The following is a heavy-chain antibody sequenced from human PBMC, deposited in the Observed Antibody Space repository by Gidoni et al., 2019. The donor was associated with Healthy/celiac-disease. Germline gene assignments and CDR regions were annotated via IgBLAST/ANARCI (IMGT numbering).Heavy chain of an antibody. J-gene: IGHJ4*02. V-gene: IGHV3-23*01. CDR2: ISGSGGST. D-gene: IGHD1-26*01. CDR3: AKLRIRSVYSGSYIDY. Sequence: EVQLLESVGGLVQPGGSLRLSCAASGFTFSSYAMSWVRQAPGKGLEWVSAISGSGGSTYYADSVKGRFTISRDNSKNTLYLQMNSLRAEDTAVYYCAKLRIRSVYSGSYIDYWGQGTLVTVSS. CDR1: GFTFSSYA.